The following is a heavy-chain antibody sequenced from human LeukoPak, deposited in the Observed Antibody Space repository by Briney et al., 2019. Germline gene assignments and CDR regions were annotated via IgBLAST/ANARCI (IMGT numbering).Heavy chain of an antibody. CDR3: ARGDTTVTTSIFTFDF. J-gene: IGHJ3*01. CDR1: GDSISSYY. D-gene: IGHD4-17*01. CDR2: IYTSGST. Sequence: SETLSLTCTVSGDSISSYYWSWLRQPAGNGLEWIGRIYTSGSTNYNPSLRSRVSISVDKSKNQFSLKLSSVTAADTAVYYCARGDTTVTTSIFTFDFWGQGTMVTVSS. V-gene: IGHV4-4*07.